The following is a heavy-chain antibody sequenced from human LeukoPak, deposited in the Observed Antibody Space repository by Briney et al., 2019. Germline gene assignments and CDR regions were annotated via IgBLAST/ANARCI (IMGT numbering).Heavy chain of an antibody. J-gene: IGHJ4*02. CDR1: GFTFSSYA. CDR3: ASPEGSGYDRPLFDY. CDR2: ISGSGGST. V-gene: IGHV3-23*01. D-gene: IGHD5-12*01. Sequence: GGSLRLSCAASGFTFSSYAMSWVRQAPGKGLEWVSAISGSGGSTYYADSVKGRFTISRDNSKNTLYLQMNSLRAEDTAVYYCASPEGSGYDRPLFDYWGQGTLATVSS.